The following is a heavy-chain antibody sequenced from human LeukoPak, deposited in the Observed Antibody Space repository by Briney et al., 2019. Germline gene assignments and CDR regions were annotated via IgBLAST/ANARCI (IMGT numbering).Heavy chain of an antibody. Sequence: SETLSLTCTVSGGSISSSSYYWGWIRQPPGKGLEWIGSIYYSGSTYYNPSLKGRVTISVDKSKNQFSLKLSSVTAADTAVYYCARLYSSSLSPWGQGTLVTVSS. CDR3: ARLYSSSLSP. J-gene: IGHJ5*02. CDR2: IYYSGST. CDR1: GGSISSSSYY. V-gene: IGHV4-39*07. D-gene: IGHD6-13*01.